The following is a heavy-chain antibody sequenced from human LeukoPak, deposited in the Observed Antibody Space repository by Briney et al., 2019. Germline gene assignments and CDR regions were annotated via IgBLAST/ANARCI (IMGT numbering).Heavy chain of an antibody. Sequence: PGGSLRLSCAASGFTFSSYSMNWVRQAPGKGLEWVSSISSSSSYIYYADPVQGRFTISRDNAKNSLYLQMNSLRAEDTSVYYCARDFYHDSSGSSFDYWGQGTLVTVSS. CDR1: GFTFSSYS. V-gene: IGHV3-21*01. CDR3: ARDFYHDSSGSSFDY. D-gene: IGHD3-22*01. CDR2: ISSSSSYI. J-gene: IGHJ4*02.